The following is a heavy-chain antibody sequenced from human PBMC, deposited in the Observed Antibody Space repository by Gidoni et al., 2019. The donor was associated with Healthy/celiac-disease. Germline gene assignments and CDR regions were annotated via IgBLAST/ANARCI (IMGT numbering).Heavy chain of an antibody. CDR1: GDYA. V-gene: IGHV3-49*03. D-gene: IGHD2-2*01. Sequence: GDYAMSWFRQAPGKGLEWVGFIRSKAYGGTTEYAASVKGRFTISRDDSKSIAYLQMNSLKTEDTAVYYCTRFSSTSFYYYGMDVWGQGTTVTVSS. CDR3: TRFSSTSFYYYGMDV. J-gene: IGHJ6*02. CDR2: IRSKAYGGTT.